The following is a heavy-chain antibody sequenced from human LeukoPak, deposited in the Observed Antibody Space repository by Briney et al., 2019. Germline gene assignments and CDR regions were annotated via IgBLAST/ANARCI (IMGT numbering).Heavy chain of an antibody. D-gene: IGHD6-13*01. J-gene: IGHJ6*02. CDR2: IVSSGDTT. CDR3: ARGDSSSWYVGYHILDV. Sequence: KPGGSLRLACEASGFRFSDYYMTWTRQAPGVGLEWISYIVSSGDTTYYADSVKGRFTISRDNAKNSLYLQMNSLRAEDTAVYFCARGDSSSWYVGYHILDVWGQGTTVTVS. CDR1: GFRFSDYY. V-gene: IGHV3-11*01.